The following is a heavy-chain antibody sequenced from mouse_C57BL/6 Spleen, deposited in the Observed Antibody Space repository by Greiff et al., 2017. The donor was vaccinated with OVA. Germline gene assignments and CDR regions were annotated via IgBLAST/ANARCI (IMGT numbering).Heavy chain of an antibody. V-gene: IGHV1-74*01. Sequence: QVQLQQSGAELVKPGASVKVSCTASGYTFTSYWMHWVKQRPGQGLEWIGSIHTSDSDTNYYQKFQGKATLTVDKSSSTAYLQLSSLNSENPAVDCCAIDISGGYYFDYWGQGTTLTVSS. CDR3: AIDISGGYYFDY. CDR2: IHTSDSDT. D-gene: IGHD3-2*02. CDR1: GYTFTSYW. J-gene: IGHJ2*01.